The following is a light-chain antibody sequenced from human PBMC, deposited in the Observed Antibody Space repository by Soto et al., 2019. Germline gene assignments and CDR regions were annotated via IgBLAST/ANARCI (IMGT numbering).Light chain of an antibody. Sequence: DIQMTQSPSSLSGSVRDRVTITCRASQSISSYLNWYQQKPGRAPELLIYAASSLQSGVPSRFSGSGSGTNFTLTIISLQPEDFATYYCQQSYSTPRTFGQGTKVDIK. CDR1: QSISSY. V-gene: IGKV1-39*01. J-gene: IGKJ1*01. CDR2: AAS. CDR3: QQSYSTPRT.